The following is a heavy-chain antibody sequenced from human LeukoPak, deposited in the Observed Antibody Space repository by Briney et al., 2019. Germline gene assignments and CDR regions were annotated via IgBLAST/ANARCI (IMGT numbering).Heavy chain of an antibody. CDR1: GGSISSYY. CDR2: IYTSGST. D-gene: IGHD6-19*01. CDR3: ARDGLAVAGFDY. Sequence: SETLSLTCTVSGGSISSYYWSWIRQPAGKGLEWIGRIYTSGSTKYNPSLKSRVTMSVDTSKSQFSLKLSSVTAADTAVYYCARDGLAVAGFDYWGQGTLVTVSS. J-gene: IGHJ4*02. V-gene: IGHV4-4*07.